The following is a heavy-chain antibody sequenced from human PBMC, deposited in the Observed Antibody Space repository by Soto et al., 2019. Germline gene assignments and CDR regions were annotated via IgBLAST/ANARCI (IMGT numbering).Heavy chain of an antibody. CDR3: AAEYQASYYYMDV. D-gene: IGHD6-6*01. J-gene: IGHJ6*03. V-gene: IGHV3-23*01. CDR2: ISGSGGST. CDR1: GFTFSSYA. Sequence: EVQLLESGGGLVQPGGSLRLSCAASGFTFSSYAMSWVRQAPGKGLGWVSAISGSGGSTYYADSVKGRFTISRDNSKNTMYLQMNSLRAEDTAVYYCAAEYQASYYYMDVWGKGTTVTVSS.